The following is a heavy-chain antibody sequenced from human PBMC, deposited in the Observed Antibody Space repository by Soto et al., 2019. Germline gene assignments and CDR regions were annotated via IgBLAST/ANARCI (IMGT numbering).Heavy chain of an antibody. V-gene: IGHV4-59*02. Sequence: QVQLQESGPGLVKPSETLSLTCAVSGDSVRSHYWSWIRQPPGKGLEWIGYISYTGGSNYNPALEXRXPXXLDTSKRQFSLTLTSLTAADTAVYYCGRAVDSAMVDNWIDPWGQGTLVTVSS. J-gene: IGHJ5*02. CDR2: ISYTGGS. CDR1: GDSVRSHY. CDR3: GRAVDSAMVDNWIDP. D-gene: IGHD5-18*01.